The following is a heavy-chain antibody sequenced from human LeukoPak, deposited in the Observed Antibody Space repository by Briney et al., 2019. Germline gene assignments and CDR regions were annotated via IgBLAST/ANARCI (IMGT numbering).Heavy chain of an antibody. CDR3: ARGPYGAVAGTFGDLDY. D-gene: IGHD6-19*01. J-gene: IGHJ4*02. CDR2: MNPNSGNT. CDR1: GYTFTSYD. V-gene: IGHV1-8*01. Sequence: ASVKVSCKASGYTFTSYDIIWVRQATGQGPEWMGWMNPNSGNTGYAQKFQGRVTMTRNTSISTAYMELSSLRSEDTAVYYCARGPYGAVAGTFGDLDYWGQGTLVTVSS.